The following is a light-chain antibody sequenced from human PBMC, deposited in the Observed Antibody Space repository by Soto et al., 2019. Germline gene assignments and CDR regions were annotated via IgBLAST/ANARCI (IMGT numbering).Light chain of an antibody. V-gene: IGKV4-1*01. J-gene: IGKJ3*01. CDR2: WAS. CDR1: QSVLYNSNNKNY. Sequence: DIVMTQSPDSLAVSLGERATINCKSSQSVLYNSNNKNYLAWYQQKPGQPPKLLIYWASTRESGVPDRFSGSGSGTDFTLTISSLQAEDVAVYYCQQYYSTPPVTFGPGTKVDIK. CDR3: QQYYSTPPVT.